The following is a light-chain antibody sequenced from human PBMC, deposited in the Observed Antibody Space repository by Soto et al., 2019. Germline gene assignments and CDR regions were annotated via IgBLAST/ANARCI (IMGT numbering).Light chain of an antibody. CDR1: ERIYSAY. V-gene: IGKV3-11*01. CDR3: QQRYSWPLLT. J-gene: IGKJ5*01. Sequence: EFVLSLSPGTLSLYRGERATLSCRASERIYSAYLGWYQQKPGQAPRLLIYDASNRATGVPARFSGSGSGTDFTLTISSLEPEDFAVYYCQQRYSWPLLTFGQGRLPEIK. CDR2: DAS.